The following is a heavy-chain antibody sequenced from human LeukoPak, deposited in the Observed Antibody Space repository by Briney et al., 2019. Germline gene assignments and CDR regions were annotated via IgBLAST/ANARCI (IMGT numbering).Heavy chain of an antibody. V-gene: IGHV4-39*01. CDR1: GGSLIMNNYY. Sequence: SETLSLMCTVSGGSLIMNNYYWGWLRQPPGKGLEWIGSLSHSGSTFYNPSLKSRVAMSVDTSKNHFSLKMSSVTAADAAMYFCARQGTWIQLGHFDYWGQGILITVSS. CDR3: ARQGTWIQLGHFDY. J-gene: IGHJ4*02. D-gene: IGHD5-24*01. CDR2: LSHSGST.